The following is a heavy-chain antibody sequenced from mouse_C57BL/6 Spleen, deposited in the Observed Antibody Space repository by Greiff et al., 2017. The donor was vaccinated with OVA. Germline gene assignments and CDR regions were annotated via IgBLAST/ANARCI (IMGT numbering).Heavy chain of an antibody. CDR3: AREKPRGAY. Sequence: QVQLKQPGAELVKPGASVKVSCKASGYTFTSYGISWVKQRTGQGLEWIGEIYPRSGNTYYNEKFKGKATRTADKSSSTAYMELRSLTSEDSAVYFCAREKPRGAYWGQGTLVTVSA. V-gene: IGHV1-81*01. CDR1: GYTFTSYG. J-gene: IGHJ3*01. CDR2: IYPRSGNT.